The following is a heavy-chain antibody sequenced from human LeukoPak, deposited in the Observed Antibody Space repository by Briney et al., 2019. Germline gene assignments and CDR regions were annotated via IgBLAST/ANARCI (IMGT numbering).Heavy chain of an antibody. V-gene: IGHV3-7*01. Sequence: GGSLRLSCAASGFTFSSYWMSWVRQALGKGLEWVANIKQDGSEKYYVDSVMGRFTISRDNAKNSLYLQMNSLRAEDTALYYCAKDEDGIPRNAFDIWGQGTMVTVSS. CDR1: GFTFSSYW. D-gene: IGHD2-21*01. CDR3: AKDEDGIPRNAFDI. J-gene: IGHJ3*02. CDR2: IKQDGSEK.